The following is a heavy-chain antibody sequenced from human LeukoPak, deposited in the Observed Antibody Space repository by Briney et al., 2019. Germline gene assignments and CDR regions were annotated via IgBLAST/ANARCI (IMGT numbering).Heavy chain of an antibody. J-gene: IGHJ4*02. Sequence: GASVKVSCKASGYTFSSYGISWVRQAPGQGLEWMGWISGYNDNTKYVQNFQGRVTMTTDTSTSTAYLELRSLRSDDTAVYYCARDEPYSSGWYYFDYWGQGTLVTVSS. CDR1: GYTFSSYG. V-gene: IGHV1-18*01. D-gene: IGHD6-19*01. CDR3: ARDEPYSSGWYYFDY. CDR2: ISGYNDNT.